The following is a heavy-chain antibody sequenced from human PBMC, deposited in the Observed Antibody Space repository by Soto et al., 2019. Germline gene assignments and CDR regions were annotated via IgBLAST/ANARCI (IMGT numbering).Heavy chain of an antibody. CDR3: ARGGSSDWQVAFDF. D-gene: IGHD6-19*01. J-gene: IGHJ3*01. V-gene: IGHV4-34*01. CDR1: GGSFTGYF. Sequence: QLHQQQWGAGRLKPSETLSLTCDVYGGSFTGYFWNWIRQSPGKGLEWIGKVNHNGRNNYNPSLKSRVTISLDMSKNQISLKLTSVTAADTAVYYCARGGSSDWQVAFDFWGQGTMVTVSS. CDR2: VNHNGRN.